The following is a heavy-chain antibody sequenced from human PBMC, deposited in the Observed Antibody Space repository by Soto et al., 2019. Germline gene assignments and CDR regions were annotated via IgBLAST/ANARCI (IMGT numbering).Heavy chain of an antibody. D-gene: IGHD3-10*01. J-gene: IGHJ5*02. Sequence: KASETLSLTXTVSGGSISSYYWSWIRQPPGKGLEWIGYIYYSGSTNYNPSLKSRVTISVDTSKNQFSLKLSSVTAADTAVYYCTRVQEYYYGSGSYWFDPWGQGTLVTVSS. CDR3: TRVQEYYYGSGSYWFDP. CDR2: IYYSGST. V-gene: IGHV4-59*01. CDR1: GGSISSYY.